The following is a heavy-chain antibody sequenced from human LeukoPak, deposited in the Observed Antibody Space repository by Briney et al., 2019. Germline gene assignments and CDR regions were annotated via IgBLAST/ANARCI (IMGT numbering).Heavy chain of an antibody. Sequence: GGSLRLSCAASGFTFSSYAMSWVRQAPGKGLEWVSGISGSGGSTYYADSVKGRFTISRDNSKNTLYLQMNSLRAEDTAVYYCARTIAARSYFDYWGQGTLVTVSS. CDR3: ARTIAARSYFDY. D-gene: IGHD6-6*01. CDR2: ISGSGGST. J-gene: IGHJ4*02. CDR1: GFTFSSYA. V-gene: IGHV3-23*01.